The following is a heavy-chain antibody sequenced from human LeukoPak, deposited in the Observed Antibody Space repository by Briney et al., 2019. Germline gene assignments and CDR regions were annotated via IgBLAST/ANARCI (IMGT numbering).Heavy chain of an antibody. D-gene: IGHD6-13*01. J-gene: IGHJ4*02. Sequence: SGGSLRLSCAASGFTFGSSAMSWVRQAPGKGPEWVSTFSRSGPDTYYADSVKGRFTIFRGNSKNTLYLQMNSLRAEDTAVYYCAKGSLGSWYYFDYWGQGTLVTVSS. V-gene: IGHV3-23*01. CDR3: AKGSLGSWYYFDY. CDR1: GFTFGSSA. CDR2: FSRSGPDT.